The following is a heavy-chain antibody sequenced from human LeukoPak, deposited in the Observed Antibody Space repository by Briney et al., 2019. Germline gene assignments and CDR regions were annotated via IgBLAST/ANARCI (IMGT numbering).Heavy chain of an antibody. D-gene: IGHD3-22*01. V-gene: IGHV3-43*02. CDR2: ISGDGGST. CDR3: AKEGYYYDSSGYTGRDYFDQ. Sequence: PGGSLRLSCAASGFTFDDYAMHWVRQAPGKGLEWVSLISGDGGSTYYADSVKGRFTISRDNSKNSLYLQMNSLRTEDTALYYCAKEGYYYDSSGYTGRDYFDQWGQGPLVTVSS. CDR1: GFTFDDYA. J-gene: IGHJ4*02.